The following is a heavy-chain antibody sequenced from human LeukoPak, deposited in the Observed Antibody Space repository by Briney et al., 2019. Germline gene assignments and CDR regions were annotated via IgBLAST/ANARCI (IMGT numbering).Heavy chain of an antibody. D-gene: IGHD2-8*01. V-gene: IGHV3-23*01. CDR3: AKGKVNHDGVLVI. CDR1: GFSFGSYA. J-gene: IGHJ3*02. Sequence: GGSLRLYCAASGFSFGSYAMRWVRQAPGKGLEWVSEISGSVSGSGDSTHYADSVKGRFTISRDNSKKTLFLQMNSLRAEDTAVYYCAKGKVNHDGVLVIWGQGTVVTVSS. CDR2: ISGSVSGSGDST.